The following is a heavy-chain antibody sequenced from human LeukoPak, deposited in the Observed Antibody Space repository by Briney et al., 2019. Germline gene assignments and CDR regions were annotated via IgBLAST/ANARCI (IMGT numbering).Heavy chain of an antibody. V-gene: IGHV3-23*01. D-gene: IGHD5-24*01. CDR2: ISGSGGST. J-gene: IGHJ4*02. CDR1: GFTFSSYA. CDR3: ARDWVLRDGYPEGFDY. Sequence: PGGSLRLSCAASGFTFSSYAMSWVRQAPGKGLEWVSAISGSGGSTYYADSVKGRFTISKDNSKNTLYLQMNSLRSEDTAVYYCARDWVLRDGYPEGFDYWGQGTLVTVSS.